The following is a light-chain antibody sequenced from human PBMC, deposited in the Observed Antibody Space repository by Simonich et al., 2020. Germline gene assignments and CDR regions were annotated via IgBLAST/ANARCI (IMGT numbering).Light chain of an antibody. CDR1: QSVSSN. V-gene: IGKV3D-15*01. Sequence: EIVMTQSPATLSVSPGERATLSCRASQSVSSNLAWYQQKPGQAPRLLISGASTRAPGIPARFSGSGSGTEFTLTISSLQSEDFAVYYCQQYNNWPPLTFGGGTKVEIK. CDR3: QQYNNWPPLT. CDR2: GAS. J-gene: IGKJ4*01.